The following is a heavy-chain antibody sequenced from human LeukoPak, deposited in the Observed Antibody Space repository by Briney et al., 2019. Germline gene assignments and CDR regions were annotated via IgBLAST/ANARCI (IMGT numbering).Heavy chain of an antibody. CDR1: GFTFSSYA. CDR3: AREMGIAVAGIGVDY. J-gene: IGHJ4*02. V-gene: IGHV3-30*04. CDR2: ISYDGSNK. Sequence: GGSLRLSCAASGFTFSSYAMHWVRQAPGKGLEWVAVISYDGSNKYYADSVKGRFTISRDNSKNTLYLQMNSLRAEDTAVYYCAREMGIAVAGIGVDYWGQGTLVTVSS. D-gene: IGHD6-19*01.